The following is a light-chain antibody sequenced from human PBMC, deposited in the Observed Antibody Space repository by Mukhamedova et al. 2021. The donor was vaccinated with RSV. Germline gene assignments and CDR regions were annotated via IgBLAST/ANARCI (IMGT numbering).Light chain of an antibody. CDR2: DVT. Sequence: KLLISDVTERPSGVPDRFSGSKSGNTASLTISGPQAEDEADYFCSSYAGTYFYVFGTGTKVTVL. J-gene: IGLJ1*01. CDR3: SSYAGTYFYV. V-gene: IGLV2-11*01.